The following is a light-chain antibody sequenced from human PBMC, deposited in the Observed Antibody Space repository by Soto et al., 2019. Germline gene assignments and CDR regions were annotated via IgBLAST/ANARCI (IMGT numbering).Light chain of an antibody. Sequence: QPVLTQSPSASASLGASVKLTCTLSSGHSSYAIAWHQQQPEKGPRYLMKLNSDGSHSKGDGIPDRFSGSSSGAERYLTISSLQSEDEADYYCQTWGIGTSVVFGGGTKLTVL. CDR1: SGHSSYA. CDR3: QTWGIGTSVV. V-gene: IGLV4-69*01. J-gene: IGLJ2*01. CDR2: LNSDGSH.